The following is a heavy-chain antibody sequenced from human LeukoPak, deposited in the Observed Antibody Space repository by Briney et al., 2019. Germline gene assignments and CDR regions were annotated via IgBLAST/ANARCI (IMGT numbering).Heavy chain of an antibody. CDR1: GFTFSSYG. J-gene: IGHJ4*02. V-gene: IGHV3-33*06. D-gene: IGHD2-15*01. CDR3: AKEPDIVVVVAATGAKSGY. CDR2: IWYDGSNK. Sequence: GGSLRLSCAASGFTFSSYGMHWVRQAPGKGLEWVAVIWYDGSNKYYADSVKGRFTISRDNSKNTLYLQMNSLRAEDTAVYYCAKEPDIVVVVAATGAKSGYWGQGTLVTVSS.